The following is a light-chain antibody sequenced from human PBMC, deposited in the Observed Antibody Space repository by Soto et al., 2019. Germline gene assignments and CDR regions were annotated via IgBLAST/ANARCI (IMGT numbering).Light chain of an antibody. CDR3: ASWDDSLSGWV. CDR1: NSNIGANT. J-gene: IGLJ3*02. CDR2: TDY. Sequence: QSVLTQPPSASGTPGQRVTISCSGSNSNIGANTVNWYQQLPGTAPKLLIYTDYQRPSGVPDRFSGSRSGTSASLAISGLQSEDEADYYCASWDDSLSGWVFGGGTKLTVL. V-gene: IGLV1-44*01.